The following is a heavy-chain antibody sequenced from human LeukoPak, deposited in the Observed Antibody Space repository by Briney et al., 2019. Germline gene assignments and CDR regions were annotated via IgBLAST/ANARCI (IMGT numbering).Heavy chain of an antibody. D-gene: IGHD3-10*01. V-gene: IGHV3-7*01. CDR3: PRAECELR. J-gene: IGHJ4*02. CDR1: GFTFSKYW. Sequence: GGSLRLSCAASGFTFSKYWMSCVRQAPGKGLGGLAEIEQDGSERIYVVAVRGRFTISRDNAQRPLYLQMNSLSAEDTAVYSCPRAECELRWGQGTPVPVSS. CDR2: IEQDGSER.